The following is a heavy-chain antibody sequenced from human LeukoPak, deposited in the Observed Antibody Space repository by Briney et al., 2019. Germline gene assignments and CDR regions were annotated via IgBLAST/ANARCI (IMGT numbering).Heavy chain of an antibody. J-gene: IGHJ3*02. CDR1: GGTLSSYA. V-gene: IGHV1-69*01. CDR3: ARSEAEDDVFDI. Sequence: SMKVSCKVSGGTLSSYAISWGRQDPGQGLEWEGGIIPIFGTTNYAQKFQGRVTTTADETTSTAYMEPSSLRSEDTAVYDGARSEAEDDVFDIWGQGTMVTVSS. CDR2: IIPIFGTT.